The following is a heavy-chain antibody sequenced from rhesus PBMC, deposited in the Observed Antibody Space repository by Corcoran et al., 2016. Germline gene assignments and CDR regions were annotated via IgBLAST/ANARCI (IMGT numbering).Heavy chain of an antibody. CDR1: GGSISDAYY. V-gene: IGHV4-106*01. Sequence: QVQLLESGPGLVKPSEIQSLTCAGSGGSISDAYYWSWIRQTPGKGLEWIGYIDGSGGGTNYNPSLKNRVTISVDTSKNQFSLKLSSVTAADTAVYYCARDENGLDSWGQGVVVTVSS. CDR2: IDGSGGGT. J-gene: IGHJ6*01. CDR3: ARDENGLDS.